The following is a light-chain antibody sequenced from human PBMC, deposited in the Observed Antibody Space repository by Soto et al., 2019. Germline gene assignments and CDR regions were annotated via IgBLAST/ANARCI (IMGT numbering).Light chain of an antibody. Sequence: DIQMTHSPSTLSASVGARVTITCRASQSISVWLAWYQQKAGKAPNLLIYKASRLESGVPSRFSGSGSETEFTLTISGLQPGDSATYYCQQYNSYSPTFGQGTKVDNK. CDR2: KAS. CDR1: QSISVW. J-gene: IGKJ1*01. V-gene: IGKV1-5*03. CDR3: QQYNSYSPT.